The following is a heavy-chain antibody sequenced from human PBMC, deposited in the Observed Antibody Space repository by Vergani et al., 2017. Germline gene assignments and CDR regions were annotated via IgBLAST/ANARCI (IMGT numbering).Heavy chain of an antibody. Sequence: QVQLVQSGAEVKKPGSSVKVSCKASGGTFSSYAISWVRQAPGQGLEWMGGIIPIFGTANYAQKFQGRVTITADESTSTAYMELSSRRSEDTAVYYCARESDLTMVRATDGRTFDPWGQGTLVTVSS. CDR1: GGTFSSYA. J-gene: IGHJ5*02. V-gene: IGHV1-69*12. D-gene: IGHD3-10*01. CDR2: IIPIFGTA. CDR3: ARESDLTMVRATDGRTFDP.